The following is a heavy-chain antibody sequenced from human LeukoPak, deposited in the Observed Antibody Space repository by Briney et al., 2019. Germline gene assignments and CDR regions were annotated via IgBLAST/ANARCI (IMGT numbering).Heavy chain of an antibody. CDR2: ITGLGGST. D-gene: IGHD1-1*01. J-gene: IGHJ5*02. Sequence: GGSLRLSCAASGFTFSTYAMSWVRQAPGKGLEWVSAITGLGGSTYYADSVKGRFTISRDNPKNMLYLQMSSLRVEDTAVYYCAKVAWSNWFDPWGQGALVTVSS. CDR1: GFTFSTYA. V-gene: IGHV3-23*01. CDR3: AKVAWSNWFDP.